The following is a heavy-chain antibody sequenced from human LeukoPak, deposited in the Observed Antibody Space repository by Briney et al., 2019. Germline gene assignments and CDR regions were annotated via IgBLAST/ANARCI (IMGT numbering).Heavy chain of an antibody. Sequence: GASVKVSCKASGYTFTSYAMHWVRQAPGQRLEWMGWINAGNGNTKYSQKFQGRVTITRDTSASTAYMELSSLRSEDTAVYYCARDQPYDILSYYYGMDVWGQGTTVTVSS. D-gene: IGHD3-9*01. J-gene: IGHJ6*02. V-gene: IGHV1-3*01. CDR2: INAGNGNT. CDR3: ARDQPYDILSYYYGMDV. CDR1: GYTFTSYA.